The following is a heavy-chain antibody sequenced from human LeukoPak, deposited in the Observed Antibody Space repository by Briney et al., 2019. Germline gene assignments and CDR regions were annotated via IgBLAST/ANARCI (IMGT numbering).Heavy chain of an antibody. J-gene: IGHJ6*03. V-gene: IGHV3-15*01. CDR2: IKSKTDGGTT. Sequence: GSLRLYCAASGFTFSNAWMSWVRQAPGKGLEWVGRIKSKTDGGTTDYAAPVKGRFTISRDASKNTLYLQMNSLKTEDTAVYYCTTGPVGGSYYDGYYYYYMDVWGKGTTVTVSS. D-gene: IGHD1-26*01. CDR3: TTGPVGGSYYDGYYYYYMDV. CDR1: GFTFSNAW.